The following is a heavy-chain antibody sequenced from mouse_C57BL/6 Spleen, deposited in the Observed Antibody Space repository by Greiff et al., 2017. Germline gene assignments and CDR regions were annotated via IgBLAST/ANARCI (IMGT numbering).Heavy chain of an antibody. CDR1: GYTFTDYE. D-gene: IGHD2-4*01. J-gene: IGHJ3*01. V-gene: IGHV1-15*01. Sequence: QVQRQQSGAELVRPGGSVTLSCKASGYTFTDYEMHWVKQTPVAGMEWIGAIDPETGGTAYTQKFKGKAILTADKSSSSVYMELRSLKSEDAAVYYSTNNDFDAWFDNRSQGTLSTVS. CDR2: IDPETGGT. CDR3: TNNDFDAWFDN.